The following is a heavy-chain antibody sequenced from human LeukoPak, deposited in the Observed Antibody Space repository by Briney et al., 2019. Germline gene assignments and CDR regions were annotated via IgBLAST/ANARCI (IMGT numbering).Heavy chain of an antibody. V-gene: IGHV3-53*01. CDR1: GFTVSSNY. D-gene: IGHD3-10*01. Sequence: GGSLRLSCAASGFTVSSNYMSWVRQAPGKGLECVSVIYSGGGTFYADSVKGRFTIFRDISKNTLYLQMNSLRAEDTAVYYCARRAPYGSGSYFPNFDYWGQGTLVTVSS. CDR2: IYSGGGT. J-gene: IGHJ4*02. CDR3: ARRAPYGSGSYFPNFDY.